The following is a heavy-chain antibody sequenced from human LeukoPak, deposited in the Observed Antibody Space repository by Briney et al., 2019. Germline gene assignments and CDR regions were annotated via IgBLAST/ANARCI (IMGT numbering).Heavy chain of an antibody. D-gene: IGHD3-10*01. CDR2: IYYSGST. CDR3: ARERITMVRGSQQKGVSPNNWFDP. J-gene: IGHJ5*02. CDR1: GGSISSGDYY. V-gene: IGHV4-30-4*01. Sequence: SQTLSLTCTVSGGSISSGDYYWSWIRQPPGRGLEWIGYIYYSGSTYYNPSLKSRVTISVDTSKNQFSLKLSSVTAADTAVYYCARERITMVRGSQQKGVSPNNWFDPWGQGTLVTVSS.